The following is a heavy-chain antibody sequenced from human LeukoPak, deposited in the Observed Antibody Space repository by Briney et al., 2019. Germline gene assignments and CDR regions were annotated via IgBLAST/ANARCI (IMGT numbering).Heavy chain of an antibody. V-gene: IGHV4-34*01. CDR2: INHSGST. Sequence: EPSETLSLTCAVYGGSFSGYYWSWIRQPPGKGLEWIGEINHSGSTNYNPSLKSRVTISVDTSKNQFSLKLSSVTAADTAVYYCARGLQGAFDIWGQGTMATVSS. CDR3: ARGLQGAFDI. J-gene: IGHJ3*02. CDR1: GGSFSGYY.